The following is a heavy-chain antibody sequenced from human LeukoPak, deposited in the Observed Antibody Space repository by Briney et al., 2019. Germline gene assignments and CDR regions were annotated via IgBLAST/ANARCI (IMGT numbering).Heavy chain of an antibody. CDR1: GFIFSSYE. D-gene: IGHD3-10*01. Sequence: GGSLRLSCAASGFIFSSYEMNWVRQAPGKGLEWVSYISSSSSTIYYADSVKGRFTISRDNAKNSLYLQMNSLRAEDTAVYYCARDPNSGFDYWGQGTLVTVSS. CDR2: ISSSSSTI. CDR3: ARDPNSGFDY. J-gene: IGHJ4*02. V-gene: IGHV3-48*03.